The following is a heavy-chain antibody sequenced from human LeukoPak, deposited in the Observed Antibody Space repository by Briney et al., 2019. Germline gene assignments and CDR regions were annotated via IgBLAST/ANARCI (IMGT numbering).Heavy chain of an antibody. Sequence: ASVKATCKASRFTFTDYYIPWVQQAPGQRLKWMGYINPHSGGTSSPQKFQGRVAMTTDTSISSAYMELSSLISDDTAMYYCVREGNELLSKDFNYWGQGTLVTVSS. V-gene: IGHV1-2*02. J-gene: IGHJ4*02. CDR3: VREGNELLSKDFNY. CDR2: INPHSGGT. CDR1: RFTFTDYY. D-gene: IGHD2-21*02.